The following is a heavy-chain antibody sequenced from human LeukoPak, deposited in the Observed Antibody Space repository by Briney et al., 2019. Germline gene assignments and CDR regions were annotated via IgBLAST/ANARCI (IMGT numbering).Heavy chain of an antibody. CDR3: ARLGYCSSTSCYMAPGFDY. CDR2: ISSSSSTI. J-gene: IGHJ4*02. CDR1: GFTFSSYS. V-gene: IGHV3-48*04. D-gene: IGHD2-2*02. Sequence: GGSLRLSCAASGFTFSSYSMNWVRQAPGKGLEWVSYISSSSSTIYYADSVKGRFTISRDNAKNSLYLQMNSLRAEDTALYYCARLGYCSSTSCYMAPGFDYWGQGTLVTVSS.